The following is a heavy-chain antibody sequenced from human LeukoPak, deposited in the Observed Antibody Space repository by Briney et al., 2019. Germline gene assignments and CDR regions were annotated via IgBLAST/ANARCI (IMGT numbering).Heavy chain of an antibody. J-gene: IGHJ4*02. CDR2: VYYSGST. CDR3: ARQQEYFDY. Sequence: SETLSLTCSVSGGSLSSTSYYWGWIRQPPGKGLEWIGSVYYSGSTYCNPSLKSRVTISVDTSKNQFSLKLSSVTAADTAVYYCARQQEYFDYWGQGALVAVSS. V-gene: IGHV4-39*01. CDR1: GGSLSSTSYY.